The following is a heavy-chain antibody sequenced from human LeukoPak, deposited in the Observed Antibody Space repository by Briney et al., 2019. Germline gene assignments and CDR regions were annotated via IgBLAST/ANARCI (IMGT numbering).Heavy chain of an antibody. CDR3: AGEENYYGSGSYRY. CDR1: GFTFSSYS. V-gene: IGHV3-21*01. D-gene: IGHD3-10*01. J-gene: IGHJ4*02. CDR2: ISSSSSYI. Sequence: GGSLRLSCAASGFTFSSYSMNWVRQAPGKGLEWVSSISSSSSYIYYADSVKGRFTISRDNAKNSLYLQMNSQRAEDTAVYYCAGEENYYGSGSYRYWGQGTLVTVSS.